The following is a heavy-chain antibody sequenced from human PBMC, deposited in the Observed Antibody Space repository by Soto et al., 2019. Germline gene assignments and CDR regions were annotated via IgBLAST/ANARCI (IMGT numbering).Heavy chain of an antibody. J-gene: IGHJ6*03. CDR1: GYTFTSYV. Sequence: GAPVKVSCKASGYTFTSYVISWVRQGPGQSLEWMGWISAYNGNTNYAQKLQGRVTMTTDTSTSTAYMELRSLRSDDTAVYYCARVPTDQLLFTNYYMDVWGKGTTVTVSS. CDR3: ARVPTDQLLFTNYYMDV. V-gene: IGHV1-18*01. D-gene: IGHD2-2*01. CDR2: ISAYNGNT.